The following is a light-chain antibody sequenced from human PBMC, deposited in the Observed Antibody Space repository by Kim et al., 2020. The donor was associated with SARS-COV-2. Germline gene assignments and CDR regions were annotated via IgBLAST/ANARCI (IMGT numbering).Light chain of an antibody. J-gene: IGLJ1*01. CDR3: QSYDSSLSGSYV. V-gene: IGLV1-40*01. Sequence: VTISCTGRSSNIGAGYDVHWYQQLPGTAPKLLIYGNSNRPSGVPDRFSGSKSGTSASLAITGLQAEDEADYYCQSYDSSLSGSYVFGTGTKVTVL. CDR2: GNS. CDR1: SSNIGAGYD.